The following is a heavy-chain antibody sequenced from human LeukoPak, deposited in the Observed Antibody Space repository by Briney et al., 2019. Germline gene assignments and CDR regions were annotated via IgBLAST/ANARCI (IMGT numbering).Heavy chain of an antibody. J-gene: IGHJ4*02. CDR1: GFTFIKYS. CDR2: ISGSGGST. D-gene: IGHD3-9*01. CDR3: VRDLDWGAYDY. Sequence: GGSLRLSCAVSGFTFIKYSMTWVRQAPGKGLEWVSAISGSGGSTYYADSVKGRFTISRDNSKNTLYLQMNSLRAEDTAVYYCVRDLDWGAYDYWGQGTLVTVS. V-gene: IGHV3-23*01.